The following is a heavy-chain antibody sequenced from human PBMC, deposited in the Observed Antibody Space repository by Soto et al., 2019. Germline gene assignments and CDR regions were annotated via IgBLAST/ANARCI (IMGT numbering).Heavy chain of an antibody. V-gene: IGHV1-18*01. CDR1: GYTFTSYG. J-gene: IGHJ6*02. Sequence: ASVKVSCKASGYTFTSYGISWVRQAPGQGLEWMGWISAYNGNTNYAQKLQGRVTMTTDTSTSTAYMELRSLRSDDTAVYYCARDLPITKLPPDGMDVWGQGTTVTVSS. CDR3: ARDLPITKLPPDGMDV. CDR2: ISAYNGNT. D-gene: IGHD3-16*01.